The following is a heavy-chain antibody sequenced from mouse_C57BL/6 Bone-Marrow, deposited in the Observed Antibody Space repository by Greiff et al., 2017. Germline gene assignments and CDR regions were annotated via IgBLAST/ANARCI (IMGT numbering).Heavy chain of an antibody. CDR1: GYTFTSYW. CDR2: IDPSDSYT. J-gene: IGHJ2*01. Sequence: QVQLQQPGAELVKPGASVKLSCKASGYTFTSYWMQWVNQRPGQGLEWIGEIDPSDSYTNYNQKFKGKATLTVDTSSSTAYMQLSSLTSEDSAVYYCAFSTAVKGYCGYWGQGTTLTVAS. V-gene: IGHV1-50*01. CDR3: AFSTAVKGYCGY. D-gene: IGHD1-1*01.